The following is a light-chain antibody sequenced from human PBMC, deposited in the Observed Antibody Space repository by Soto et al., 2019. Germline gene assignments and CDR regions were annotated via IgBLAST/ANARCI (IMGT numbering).Light chain of an antibody. CDR3: SSYTSSSTPV. V-gene: IGLV2-14*01. Sequence: QSVLTQPASVSGSPGQSITISCTGTSSDVGGYNYVSWYQQHPGKAPKLMIYDVSNRPPGVSNRFSGSKSGNTASLTISGLQAEDEADYYCSSYTSSSTPVFGGGTKVTVL. CDR1: SSDVGGYNY. CDR2: DVS. J-gene: IGLJ2*01.